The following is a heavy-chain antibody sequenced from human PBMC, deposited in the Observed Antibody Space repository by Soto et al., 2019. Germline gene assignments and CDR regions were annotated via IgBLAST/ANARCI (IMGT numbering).Heavy chain of an antibody. CDR1: GFTFSSYG. CDR2: IWYDGSNK. V-gene: IGHV3-33*01. CDR3: ARVHSSSPRFYYSYGMDV. J-gene: IGHJ6*02. Sequence: GGSLRLSCAASGFTFSSYGMHWVRQAPGKGLEWVAVIWYDGSNKYYADSVKGRFTISRDNSKNTLYLQMNSLRAEDTAVYYCARVHSSSPRFYYSYGMDVWGQGTTVTVSS. D-gene: IGHD6-13*01.